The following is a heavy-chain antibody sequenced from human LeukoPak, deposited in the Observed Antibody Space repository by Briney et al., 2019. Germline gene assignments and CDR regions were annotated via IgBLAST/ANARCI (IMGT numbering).Heavy chain of an antibody. Sequence: GGSVRLSCGASGFTFSNFAVSWVRQAPGKGLVWVSAISGSGGSTYYADSVKGRFTISRDNSKNTLYLQMNSLRAEDTAVYYCAKSPAVDAAFDIWGQGTMVTVSS. J-gene: IGHJ3*02. CDR3: AKSPAVDAAFDI. CDR1: GFTFSNFA. D-gene: IGHD4-23*01. V-gene: IGHV3-23*01. CDR2: ISGSGGST.